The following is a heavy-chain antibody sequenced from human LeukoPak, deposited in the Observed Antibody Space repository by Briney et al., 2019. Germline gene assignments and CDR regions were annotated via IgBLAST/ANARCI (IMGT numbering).Heavy chain of an antibody. CDR3: ATDYYGSGSYYV. CDR2: ISYDGSNK. J-gene: IGHJ4*02. D-gene: IGHD3-10*01. CDR1: GFTFSSYA. Sequence: PGRSLRLSCAASGFTFSSYAMHWVRQAQGKGLEWVAVISYDGSNKYYADSAKGRFTISRDNSKNTLYLQMNSLRAEDTAVYYCATDYYGSGSYYVWGQGTLVTVSS. V-gene: IGHV3-30-3*01.